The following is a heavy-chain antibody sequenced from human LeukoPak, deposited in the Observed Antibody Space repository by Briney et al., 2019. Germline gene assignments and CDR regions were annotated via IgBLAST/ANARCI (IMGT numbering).Heavy chain of an antibody. D-gene: IGHD1-26*01. CDR1: GFTFSSYE. V-gene: IGHV3-30*04. CDR2: ISYDGSSK. CDR3: AKSKWELLPPRIFQFDY. Sequence: PGGSLRLSCAASGFTFSSYEMNWVRQAPGKGLEWVAVISYDGSSKYYGDSVKGRFTISRDNAKNSLYLQMNSLRTEDTAVYYCAKSKWELLPPRIFQFDYWGQGTLVTVSS. J-gene: IGHJ4*02.